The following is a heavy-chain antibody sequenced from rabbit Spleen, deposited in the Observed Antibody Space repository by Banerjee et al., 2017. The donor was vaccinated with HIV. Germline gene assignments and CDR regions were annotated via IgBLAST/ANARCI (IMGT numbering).Heavy chain of an antibody. CDR2: IDPLFGTT. J-gene: IGHJ4*01. V-gene: IGHV1S47*01. D-gene: IGHD1-1*01. CDR3: VRGASSSGYYSL. Sequence: QEQLVESGGGLVQPGGSLKLSCKASGFDFSSYGASWVRQAPGKGLEWIGYIDPLFGTTYYANWVNGRFTISSHNAQNTLYLQLNSLTAADTATYFCVRGASSSGYYSLWGQGTLVTVS. CDR1: GFDFSSYG.